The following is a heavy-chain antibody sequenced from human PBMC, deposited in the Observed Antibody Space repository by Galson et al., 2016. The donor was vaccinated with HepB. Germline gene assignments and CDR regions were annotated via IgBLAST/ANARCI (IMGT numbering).Heavy chain of an antibody. V-gene: IGHV6-1*01. CDR3: ARSYLLGRGFGW. J-gene: IGHJ4*02. D-gene: IGHD7-27*01. CDR1: GDSVSSNSAG. CDR2: TFYRSNWQN. Sequence: CAISGDSVSSNSAGWYWIRQSPSRGLECLGRTFYRSNWQNDYAKSVRSRITITPDTSKNQFSLQLSSVTPEDTAVYYCARSYLLGRGFGWWGQGTLVTVSS.